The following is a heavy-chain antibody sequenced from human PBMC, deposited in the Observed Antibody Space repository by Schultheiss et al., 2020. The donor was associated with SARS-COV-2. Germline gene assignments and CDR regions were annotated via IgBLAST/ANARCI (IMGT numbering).Heavy chain of an antibody. V-gene: IGHV4-39*01. Sequence: SETLSLTCTVSGGSISSSSYYWGWIRQPPGKGLEWIGSIYYSGSTYYSPSLKSRVTISVDTSKNQFSLKLSSVTAADTAVYFCARLQPGDIYDPNFDYWGQGTLVTVSS. J-gene: IGHJ4*02. CDR1: GGSISSSSYY. CDR3: ARLQPGDIYDPNFDY. D-gene: IGHD5/OR15-5a*01. CDR2: IYYSGST.